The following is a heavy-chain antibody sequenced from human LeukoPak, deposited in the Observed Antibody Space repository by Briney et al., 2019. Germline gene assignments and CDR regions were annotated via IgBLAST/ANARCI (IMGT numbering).Heavy chain of an antibody. CDR2: INAGNGNT. CDR3: ARGVRLGELSSH. D-gene: IGHD3-16*02. J-gene: IGHJ4*02. V-gene: IGHV1-3*01. CDR1: GYTFTNYA. Sequence: ASVKVSCTASGYTFTNYAMHWVRQAPGQRLEWMGWINAGNGNTKYSQKFQGRVTITRDTSASTAYMELSSLRSEDTAVYYCARGVRLGELSSHWGQGTLVTVSS.